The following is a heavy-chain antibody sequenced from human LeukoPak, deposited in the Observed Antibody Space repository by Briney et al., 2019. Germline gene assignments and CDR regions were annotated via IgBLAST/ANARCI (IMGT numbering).Heavy chain of an antibody. Sequence: GGSLRLSCAASGFTFSSYGMHWVRQAPGKGPEWVAVISYDGSNKYYADSVKGRFTISRDNSKNTLYLQMNSLRAEDTAVYYCAKDGGTAVADPFDYWGQGTLVTVSS. CDR2: ISYDGSNK. V-gene: IGHV3-30*18. D-gene: IGHD6-19*01. CDR1: GFTFSSYG. CDR3: AKDGGTAVADPFDY. J-gene: IGHJ4*02.